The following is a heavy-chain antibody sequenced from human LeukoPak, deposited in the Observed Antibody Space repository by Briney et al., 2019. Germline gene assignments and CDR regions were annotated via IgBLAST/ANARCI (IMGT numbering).Heavy chain of an antibody. D-gene: IGHD2-15*01. CDR1: GGSISSYY. Sequence: SETLSLTCTVSGGSISSYYWSWVRQPPGKGLEWIGYIYTSGSTNYNPSLKSRVTISVDTSKNQFSLKLSSVSAADTAVYYCARRISSGGSGYYMDVWGKGTTVTVSS. V-gene: IGHV4-4*09. CDR3: ARRISSGGSGYYMDV. J-gene: IGHJ6*03. CDR2: IYTSGST.